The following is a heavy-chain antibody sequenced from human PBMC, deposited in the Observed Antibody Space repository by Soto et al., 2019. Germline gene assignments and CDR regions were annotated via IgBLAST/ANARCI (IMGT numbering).Heavy chain of an antibody. D-gene: IGHD2-21*02. CDR2: IPQEGSDG. CDR3: ARDQLILPAHDFFYGSDV. V-gene: IGHV3-7*03. Sequence: GSLRLSCEVSGFTLSMYSMTWVRQAPGKGLEWVAKIPQEGSDGHYVDSVKGRFTISRGNAKNSVYLQMNSLRAEDTAVHYCARDQLILPAHDFFYGSDVWGQWAKVTVSS. J-gene: IGHJ6*02. CDR1: GFTLSMYS.